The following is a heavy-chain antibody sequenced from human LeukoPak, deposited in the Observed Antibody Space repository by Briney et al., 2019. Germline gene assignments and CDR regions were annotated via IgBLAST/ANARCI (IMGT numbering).Heavy chain of an antibody. CDR2: ISYDGSNK. V-gene: IGHV3-30*03. J-gene: IGHJ6*02. CDR1: GFTFSSYG. Sequence: GGSLRLSCAASGFTFSSYGMHWVRQAPGKGLEWVAVISYDGSNKYYADSVKGRFTISRDNSKNTLYLQMNSLRAEDTAVYYCARDRCSSSWYEYYYYYGMDVWGQGTTVTVSS. D-gene: IGHD6-13*01. CDR3: ARDRCSSSWYEYYYYYGMDV.